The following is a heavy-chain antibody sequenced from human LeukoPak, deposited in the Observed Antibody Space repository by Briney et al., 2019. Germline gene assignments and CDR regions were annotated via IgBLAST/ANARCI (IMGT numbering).Heavy chain of an antibody. CDR3: ARATGSYFYYMDV. D-gene: IGHD4-17*01. CDR2: IGGST. CDR1: GYTFSNYY. Sequence: GASVKVSCKASGYTFSNYYIHWVRQAPGQGLEWMGIIGGSTNYAQKFQGRVTMTRDTSTSTVYMELSSLRSEDTAVYYCARATGSYFYYMDVWGKGTTVTISS. V-gene: IGHV1-46*01. J-gene: IGHJ6*03.